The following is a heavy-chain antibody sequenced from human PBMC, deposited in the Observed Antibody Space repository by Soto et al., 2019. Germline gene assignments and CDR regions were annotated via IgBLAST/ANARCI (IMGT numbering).Heavy chain of an antibody. CDR3: AGGRDTIFGVVSYFYYGMDA. CDR1: GGSFNDYY. CDR2: INHSGST. Sequence: QVQLQQWGAGLLKPSETLSLTCAVYGGSFNDYYWSWIRQPPGKGLEWIGEINHSGSTNYNPSLKSRVTMSVATSKNKFSLRLSSVAAADTAVYYCAGGRDTIFGVVSYFYYGMDAWGHGTTVSVSS. V-gene: IGHV4-34*01. D-gene: IGHD3-3*01. J-gene: IGHJ6*02.